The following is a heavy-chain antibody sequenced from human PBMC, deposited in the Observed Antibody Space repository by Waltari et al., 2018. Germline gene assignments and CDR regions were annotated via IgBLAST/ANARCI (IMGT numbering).Heavy chain of an antibody. Sequence: EVQLVESGGGLVQPGGSLRLSCVASGFTFSMYAMQWVRPAPGKGLEYVSGMSSNGDTVYYGNSVKGRFTMSRDNSKNMLYLQMDSLRTEDTAVYYCARDGRATNDFWGQGSLVTVSS. CDR2: MSSNGDTV. CDR1: GFTFSMYA. V-gene: IGHV3-64*01. CDR3: ARDGRATNDF. D-gene: IGHD1-26*01. J-gene: IGHJ4*02.